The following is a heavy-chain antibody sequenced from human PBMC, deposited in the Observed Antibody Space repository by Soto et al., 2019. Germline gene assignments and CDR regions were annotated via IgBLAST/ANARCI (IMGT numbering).Heavy chain of an antibody. V-gene: IGHV3-30*18. CDR2: ISFDGRNT. J-gene: IGHJ4*02. CDR1: GFTFNNYS. D-gene: IGHD3-22*01. Sequence: PGGSLRLSCAASGFTFNNYSMHWVRQAPGKGLEWVVVISFDGRNTYYADSVKGRFTISRDNSENTVYLQMNSLRTEDTAVYYCAKDTYYHDSSGYYVFDYWGQGTLVTVSS. CDR3: AKDTYYHDSSGYYVFDY.